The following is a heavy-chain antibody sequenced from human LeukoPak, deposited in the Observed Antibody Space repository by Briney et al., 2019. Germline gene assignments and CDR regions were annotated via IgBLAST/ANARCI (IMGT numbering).Heavy chain of an antibody. CDR2: ISWNSGSI. Sequence: PGGSLRLSCAASGFTFDNYAMHWVRQAPGKGLEWVSGISWNSGSIDYADSVKGRFTISRDNAKNSLYLQMNSLRAEDMALYYCAKALGTIFGSMDVWGKGATITVSS. J-gene: IGHJ6*04. D-gene: IGHD3-3*01. V-gene: IGHV3-9*03. CDR3: AKALGTIFGSMDV. CDR1: GFTFDNYA.